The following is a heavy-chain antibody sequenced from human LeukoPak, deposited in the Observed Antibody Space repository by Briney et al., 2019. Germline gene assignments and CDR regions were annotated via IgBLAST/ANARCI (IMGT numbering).Heavy chain of an antibody. J-gene: IGHJ4*02. Sequence: SVRVSCKASGGTFSSYAISWVRQPPGQGLEWMGGFIPIFGTANYAQKFQGRVTITADKSTSTAYMELSSLRSEDTAVYYCARGPNSGYDLLPDYWGRGTLVTVSS. D-gene: IGHD5-12*01. V-gene: IGHV1-69*06. CDR3: ARGPNSGYDLLPDY. CDR1: GGTFSSYA. CDR2: FIPIFGTA.